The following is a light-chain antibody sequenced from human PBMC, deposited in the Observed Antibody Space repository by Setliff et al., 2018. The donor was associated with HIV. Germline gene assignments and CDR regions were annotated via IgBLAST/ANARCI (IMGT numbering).Light chain of an antibody. CDR2: EVS. J-gene: IGLJ2*01. CDR3: SSYAGSNNFKV. CDR1: SSDVGGYNY. Sequence: QSVLAQPASVSGSPGQSITISCTGTSSDVGGYNYVAWYQQHPGKAPKLMIYEVSKRPSGVPDRFSGSKSGNTASLTVSGLQAEDEADYYCSSYAGSNNFKVFGGGTKVTVL. V-gene: IGLV2-8*01.